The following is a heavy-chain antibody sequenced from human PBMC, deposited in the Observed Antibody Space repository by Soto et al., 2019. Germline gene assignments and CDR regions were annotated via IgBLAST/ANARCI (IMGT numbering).Heavy chain of an antibody. Sequence: EVQLVESGGGLVQPGGSLRLSCAASGFAFSTYWMHWVRQAPGKGLLWVARIKFDGSSTYSADSVKGRFTISRDDAKNTLYLQMNGLRVDDTAVYYCARGAKNIYDMDVWGQGTTVTVSS. CDR3: ARGAKNIYDMDV. CDR1: GFAFSTYW. J-gene: IGHJ6*02. CDR2: IKFDGSST. V-gene: IGHV3-74*01.